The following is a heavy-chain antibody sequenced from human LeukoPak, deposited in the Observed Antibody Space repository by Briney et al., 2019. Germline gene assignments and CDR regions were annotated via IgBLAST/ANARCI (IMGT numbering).Heavy chain of an antibody. CDR1: GGSISSYY. V-gene: IGHV4-59*01. Sequence: SETLSLTCTVSGGSISSYYWSWIRQPPGKGLEWIGYIYYSGSTNYNPPLKSRVTISVDTSKNQFSLKLSSVTAADTAVYYCAGHSNGVPYWGQGTLVTVSS. CDR2: IYYSGST. CDR3: AGHSNGVPY. J-gene: IGHJ4*02. D-gene: IGHD4-11*01.